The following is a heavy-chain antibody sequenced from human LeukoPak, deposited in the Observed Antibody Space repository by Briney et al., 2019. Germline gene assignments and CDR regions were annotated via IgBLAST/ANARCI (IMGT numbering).Heavy chain of an antibody. CDR3: ARDYEATVTTFDY. J-gene: IGHJ4*02. V-gene: IGHV1-2*02. Sequence: GASVKVSCKASGYTFTGYYMHWVRQAPGQGLEWMGWINPNSGGTNYAQKFQGRVTMTRDTSISTAYMELSRLRSDDTAVYYCARDYEATVTTFDYWGQGTLDTVSS. CDR2: INPNSGGT. CDR1: GYTFTGYY. D-gene: IGHD4-11*01.